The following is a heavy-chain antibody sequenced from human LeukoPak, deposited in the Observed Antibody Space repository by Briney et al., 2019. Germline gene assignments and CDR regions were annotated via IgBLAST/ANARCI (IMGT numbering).Heavy chain of an antibody. CDR3: ARHPDHDYSNDGAFDI. V-gene: IGHV4-39*01. D-gene: IGHD4-11*01. J-gene: IGHJ3*02. CDR2: IYYSGST. Sequence: SETLSLTCTVSGGSISSSSYYWGWIRQPPGKGLEWIGSIYYSGSTYYNPSLKGRVTISADTSKNQFSLKLSSVTAADTAVYYCARHPDHDYSNDGAFDIWGQGTMVTVSS. CDR1: GGSISSSSYY.